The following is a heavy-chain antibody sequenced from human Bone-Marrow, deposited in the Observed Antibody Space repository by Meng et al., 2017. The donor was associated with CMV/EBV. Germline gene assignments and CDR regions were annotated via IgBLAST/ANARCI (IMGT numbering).Heavy chain of an antibody. CDR1: GLSVSSNY. D-gene: IGHD1-26*01. V-gene: IGHV3-53*01. CDR3: VRWHSGLDY. CDR2: LFSGGTT. Sequence: GEYVKISCAASGLSVSSNYMSWVRQAQGKGLEWVSVLFSGGTTNYADSVKGRFTISRDSSQNTVYLQMDSLRAEDTAVYYCVRWHSGLDYWGQGTLVTVSS. J-gene: IGHJ4*02.